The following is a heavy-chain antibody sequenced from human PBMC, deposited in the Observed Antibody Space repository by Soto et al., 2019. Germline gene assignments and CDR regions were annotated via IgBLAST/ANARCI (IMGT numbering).Heavy chain of an antibody. V-gene: IGHV1-3*05. Sequence: QGQLVQSGAEEKKPGASVKVSCKASGYTFTSYAMHWVRQAPGQRLEWMGWINGGNGNTKYSQKFQGRVTITRDTSASTAYMELISLRSEDTAVYYCARSIVVVTALDYWGQGTLVTVSS. CDR2: INGGNGNT. D-gene: IGHD2-21*02. J-gene: IGHJ4*02. CDR3: ARSIVVVTALDY. CDR1: GYTFTSYA.